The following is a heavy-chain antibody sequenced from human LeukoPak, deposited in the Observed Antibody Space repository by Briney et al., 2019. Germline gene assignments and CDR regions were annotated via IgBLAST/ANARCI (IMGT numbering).Heavy chain of an antibody. Sequence: ASVKVSCKASGYTFTSYGISWVQQAPGQGLEWMGWISGHNGNTNYAQKLQGRVTMTTDTSTSTAYMELRSLRSDDTAVYYCARGGQNYYYYMDLWGKGTTVIVSS. CDR2: ISGHNGNT. D-gene: IGHD6-25*01. CDR1: GYTFTSYG. V-gene: IGHV1-18*01. J-gene: IGHJ6*03. CDR3: ARGGQNYYYYMDL.